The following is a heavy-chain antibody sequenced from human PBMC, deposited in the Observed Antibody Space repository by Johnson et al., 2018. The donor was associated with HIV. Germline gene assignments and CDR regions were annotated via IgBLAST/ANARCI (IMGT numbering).Heavy chain of an antibody. CDR2: ISYDGSNK. J-gene: IGHJ3*01. V-gene: IGHV3-30*03. CDR1: QFTFSSYG. CDR3: AREGPTSGRADAFDL. Sequence: QVQLVESGGGVVQPGRSLRLSCAASQFTFSSYGMHWVRQAPGKGLEWVAVISYDGSNKYYADSVQGRFTISRDNSKNTLYLQMNSLRAEDTAVFYCAREGPTSGRADAFDLWGQGTMVTVSS.